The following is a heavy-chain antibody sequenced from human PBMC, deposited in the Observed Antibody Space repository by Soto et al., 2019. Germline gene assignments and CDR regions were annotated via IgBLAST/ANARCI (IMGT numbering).Heavy chain of an antibody. CDR2: ITPCSGST. V-gene: IGHV1-46*01. J-gene: IGHJ4*02. CDR3: ARAVSTKTAPLDY. CDR1: GYTFTTYY. Sequence: QVQLLQSGAEVKNPGASVKISCKASGYTFTTYYMHWLRQARGQGLEWMGIITPCSGSTRHELKFQDRVTMTRDTSTTTVYMERGSLRSEDSAVYYCARAVSTKTAPLDYWGQGTRVTVSS. D-gene: IGHD4-17*01.